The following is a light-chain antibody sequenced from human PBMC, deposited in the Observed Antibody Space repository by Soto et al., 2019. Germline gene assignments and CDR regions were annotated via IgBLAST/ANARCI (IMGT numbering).Light chain of an antibody. CDR3: LLSYSGARPVV. J-gene: IGLJ2*01. CDR2: DTS. CDR1: TGSVTSGHY. Sequence: QAVVTQEPSLTVSPGGTVTLTCGSSTGSVTSGHYPHWFQQKPGQAPKALIFDTSNKHSWTPARFSGSLLGGKAALTLSGAQAEDEAEYYCLLSYSGARPVVFGGGTKLTVL. V-gene: IGLV7-46*01.